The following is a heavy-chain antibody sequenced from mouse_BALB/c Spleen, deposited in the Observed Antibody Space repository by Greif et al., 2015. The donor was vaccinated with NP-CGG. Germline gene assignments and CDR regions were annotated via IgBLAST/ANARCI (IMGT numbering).Heavy chain of an antibody. J-gene: IGHJ2*01. CDR3: ASCSIFNY. CDR1: GLTFSDYY. V-gene: IGHV5-4*02. Sequence: VVVPGGGLLLPGGSLALSYAASGLTFSDYYMYWVRQTPDKRLEWVATLSDGGSYTDYPDSGKGRFTISRDNAKNNQDLKMSRRESEDTGMYYMASCSIFNYGSQDTTLTVSS. CDR2: LSDGGSYT. D-gene: IGHD1-1*01.